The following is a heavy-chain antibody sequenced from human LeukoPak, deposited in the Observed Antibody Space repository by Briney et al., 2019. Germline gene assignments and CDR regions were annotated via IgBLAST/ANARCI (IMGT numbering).Heavy chain of an antibody. Sequence: PSETLSLTCTVSGGSISTSNYYWGWIRQPPGKGLEWIGNIFYSGSTYYSPSLRSRVTISLDTSKNQFSLKLSSVTAADTAVYYCARDKAYFDYWGQGTLVTVSS. CDR1: GGSISTSNYY. CDR3: ARDKAYFDY. CDR2: IFYSGST. J-gene: IGHJ4*02. D-gene: IGHD2-21*01. V-gene: IGHV4-39*07.